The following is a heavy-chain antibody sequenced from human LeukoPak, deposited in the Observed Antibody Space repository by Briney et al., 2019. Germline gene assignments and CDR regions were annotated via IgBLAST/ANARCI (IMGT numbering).Heavy chain of an antibody. Sequence: PSETLSLTCTVSGGSLSSYYWSWIRPPPGRGREWIVYIYYSGSTNYNPSLKSRVTISVDTSKNQFSLKLSSVTAADTAVYYCARGSGSSWKNWFDPWGQGTLVTVSS. D-gene: IGHD6-13*01. CDR3: ARGSGSSWKNWFDP. CDR2: IYYSGST. J-gene: IGHJ5*02. V-gene: IGHV4-59*08. CDR1: GGSLSSYY.